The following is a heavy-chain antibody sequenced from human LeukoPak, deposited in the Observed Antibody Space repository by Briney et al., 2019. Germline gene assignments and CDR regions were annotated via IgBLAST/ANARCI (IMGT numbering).Heavy chain of an antibody. CDR2: IYHSGST. V-gene: IGHV4-38-2*01. J-gene: IGHJ3*02. D-gene: IGHD3/OR15-3a*01. Sequence: SETLSLTCAVSGYSISSGYFWGWIRQPPGKGLEWIGSIYHSGSTYYSPSLKSRVTISVDTSENQSSLKLSSVTAADTAMYYCARVWTRGAFDIWGQGTMVTVSS. CDR3: ARVWTRGAFDI. CDR1: GYSISSGYF.